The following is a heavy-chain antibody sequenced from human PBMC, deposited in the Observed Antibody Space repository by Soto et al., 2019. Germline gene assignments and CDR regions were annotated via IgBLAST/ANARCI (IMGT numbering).Heavy chain of an antibody. J-gene: IGHJ3*02. Sequence: PSETLSLTCTFSGGSISSSSYYWGWIRKPPGKGLEWIGSIYYSGSTYYNPSLKSRVTISVDTSKNQFSLKLSSVTAADTAVYYCARQLELRDAFDIWGQGTMVTVSS. CDR1: GGSISSSSYY. CDR3: ARQLELRDAFDI. D-gene: IGHD1-7*01. CDR2: IYYSGST. V-gene: IGHV4-39*01.